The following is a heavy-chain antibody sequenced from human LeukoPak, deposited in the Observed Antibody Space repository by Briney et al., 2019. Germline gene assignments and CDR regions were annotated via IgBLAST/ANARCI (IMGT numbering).Heavy chain of an antibody. V-gene: IGHV3-73*01. J-gene: IGHJ4*02. D-gene: IGHD2-2*01. Sequence: GGSLKLSCAASGFTFSGSAMHWVRQASGKGLEWVGRIRTKSNSCATAYAASVKGRFTISRDDSKNTAYLQMDSLKTEDTAVYYCTRHEGTSSTRFDYWGQGTLVTVSS. CDR3: TRHEGTSSTRFDY. CDR2: IRTKSNSCAT. CDR1: GFTFSGSA.